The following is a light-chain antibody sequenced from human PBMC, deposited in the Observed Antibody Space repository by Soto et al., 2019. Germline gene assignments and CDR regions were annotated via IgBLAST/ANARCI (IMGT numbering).Light chain of an antibody. Sequence: QSVLTQPASVSGSPGQSITISCTGTSSEVGGYDYVSWYQLHPGKAPKLMVFEASNRPSGVSYRFSGSKSGNTASLTISGLQAEDEADYFCSSYSISTAYLFGTGTKVTVL. CDR3: SSYSISTAYL. CDR2: EAS. J-gene: IGLJ1*01. V-gene: IGLV2-14*01. CDR1: SSEVGGYDY.